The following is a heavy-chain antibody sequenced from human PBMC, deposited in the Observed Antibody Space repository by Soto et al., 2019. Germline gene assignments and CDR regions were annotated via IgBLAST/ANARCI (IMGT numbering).Heavy chain of an antibody. CDR2: INPNSGGT. Sequence: GASVKVSCKASGYTFTGYYIPWVRQAPVQGLEWMGWINPNSGGTNYAQKFQGRVTMTRDTSISTAYMELSRLRSDDTAVYYCARACITRWWLDPWGQGTLVTVSS. D-gene: IGHD3-10*01. V-gene: IGHV1-2*02. CDR1: GYTFTGYY. J-gene: IGHJ5*02. CDR3: ARACITRWWLDP.